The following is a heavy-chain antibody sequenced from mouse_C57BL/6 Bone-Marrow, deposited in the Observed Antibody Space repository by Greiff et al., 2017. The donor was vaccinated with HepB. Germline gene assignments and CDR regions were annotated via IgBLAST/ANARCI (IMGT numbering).Heavy chain of an antibody. Sequence: EVQLQQSGAELVRPGASVKLSCTASGFNIKDDYMHWVKPRPEQGLEWIGWIDPENGDTEYASKFQGKATITADTSSNTAYLQLSSLTSEDTAVYYCTTWGITTVVAPYYFDYWGQGTTLTVSS. D-gene: IGHD1-1*01. J-gene: IGHJ2*01. CDR3: TTWGITTVVAPYYFDY. CDR1: GFNIKDDY. V-gene: IGHV14-4*01. CDR2: IDPENGDT.